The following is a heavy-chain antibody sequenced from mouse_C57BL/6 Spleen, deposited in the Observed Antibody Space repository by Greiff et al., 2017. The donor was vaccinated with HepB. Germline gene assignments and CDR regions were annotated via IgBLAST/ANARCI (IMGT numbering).Heavy chain of an antibody. CDR3: ARGYGSIFDY. CDR2: IYPGDGDT. J-gene: IGHJ2*01. Sequence: QVQLQQSGPELVKPGASVKISCKASGYAFSSSWMNWVKQRPGKGLGWIGRIYPGDGDTNYNGKFKGKATLTADKSSSTAYMQLSSLTSEDSAVYFCARGYGSIFDYWGQGTTLTVSS. CDR1: GYAFSSSW. V-gene: IGHV1-82*01. D-gene: IGHD1-1*01.